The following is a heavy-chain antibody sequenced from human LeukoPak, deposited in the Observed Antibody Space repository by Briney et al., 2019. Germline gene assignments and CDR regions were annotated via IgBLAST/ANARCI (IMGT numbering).Heavy chain of an antibody. CDR1: GFTFSNHW. D-gene: IGHD5-18*01. V-gene: IGHV3-74*01. CDR3: ARGYNYGLDY. CDR2: SNNDESST. Sequence: GASLRLSCASSGFTFSNHWMHWFRQAPAKGLVWVSRSNNDESSTNYADSVKGRFTISRDNAKSTLYLQLHSLRAEDTAVYYCARGYNYGLDYWGQGTLVTVSS. J-gene: IGHJ4*02.